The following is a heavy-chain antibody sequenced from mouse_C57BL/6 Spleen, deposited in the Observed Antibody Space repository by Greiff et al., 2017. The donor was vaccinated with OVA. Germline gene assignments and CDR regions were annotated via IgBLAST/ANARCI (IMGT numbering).Heavy chain of an antibody. CDR3: ARGVYYDYDAGFFDY. V-gene: IGHV5-16*01. CDR2: INYDGSST. CDR1: GFTFSDYY. D-gene: IGHD2-4*01. Sequence: EVQGVESEGGLVQPGRSMKLSCTASGFTFSDYYMAWVRQVPEKGLEWVANINYDGSSTYYLDSLKSRFIISRDNAKNILYLQMSSLKSEDTATYYCARGVYYDYDAGFFDYWGQGTTLTVSS. J-gene: IGHJ2*01.